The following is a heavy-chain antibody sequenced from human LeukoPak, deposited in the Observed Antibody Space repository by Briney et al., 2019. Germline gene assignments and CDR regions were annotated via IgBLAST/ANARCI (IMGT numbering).Heavy chain of an antibody. Sequence: GGSLRLSCAASGFTVSSNYMSWVRQASGKGLEWVGRIRSKANSYATAYAASVKGRFTISRDDSKNTAYLQMNSLKTEDTAVYYCTRRGYYYMDVWGKGTTVTVSS. V-gene: IGHV3-73*01. CDR1: GFTVSSNY. CDR3: TRRGYYYMDV. CDR2: IRSKANSYAT. J-gene: IGHJ6*03.